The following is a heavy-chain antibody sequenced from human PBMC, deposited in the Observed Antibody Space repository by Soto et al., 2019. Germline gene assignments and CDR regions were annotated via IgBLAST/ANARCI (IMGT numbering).Heavy chain of an antibody. J-gene: IGHJ4*02. CDR1: GFTFTRYS. Sequence: GALRLSCAASGFTFTRYSMNWVRQAPGKGLEWVSSISSTTNYIYYGDSMKGRFTISRDNAKNSLYLEMNSLRAEDTAVYYCARESEDLTSNFDYWGQGTLVTVSS. CDR2: ISSTTNYI. CDR3: ARESEDLTSNFDY. V-gene: IGHV3-21*06.